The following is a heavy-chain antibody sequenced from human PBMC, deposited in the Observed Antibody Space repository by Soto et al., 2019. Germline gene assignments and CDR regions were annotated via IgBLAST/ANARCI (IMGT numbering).Heavy chain of an antibody. Sequence: KTSETLSLTCSVSGGTISSFTYYWGWIRQPPVNGLEWIGTVYYNDNTYPNPSLKRRVTVAVDTAHNQFPLNLRSVTAADTAMYFCARRERYYGSPRWFYPWGPGTLVTVSS. D-gene: IGHD3-10*01. CDR2: VYYNDNT. V-gene: IGHV4-39*01. CDR1: GGTISSFTYY. CDR3: ARRERYYGSPRWFYP. J-gene: IGHJ5*02.